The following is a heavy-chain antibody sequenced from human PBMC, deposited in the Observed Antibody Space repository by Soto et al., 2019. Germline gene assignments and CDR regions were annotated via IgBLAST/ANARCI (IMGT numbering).Heavy chain of an antibody. D-gene: IGHD3-3*01. Sequence: ASVKVSCKASGGTFSSYAISWVRQAPGQGLEWMGWISAYNGNTNYAQKLQGRVTMTTDTSTSTAYMELRSLRSDDTAVYYCARASDFWSGYIWFDPWGQGTLVTVSS. V-gene: IGHV1-18*01. CDR3: ARASDFWSGYIWFDP. J-gene: IGHJ5*02. CDR1: GGTFSSYA. CDR2: ISAYNGNT.